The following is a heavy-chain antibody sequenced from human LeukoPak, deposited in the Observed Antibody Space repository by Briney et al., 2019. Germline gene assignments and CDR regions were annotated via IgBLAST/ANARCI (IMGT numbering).Heavy chain of an antibody. CDR1: GYTLTELS. D-gene: IGHD1-26*01. CDR3: AAFTIVGATRGGFDY. Sequence: GASVKVSCKVSGYTLTELSMHWVRQAPGKGLEWMGGFDPEDGETIYAQKFQGRVTMTEDTSTDTAYMELSSLRSADTAVYYCAAFTIVGATRGGFDYWGQGTLVTVSS. CDR2: FDPEDGET. J-gene: IGHJ4*02. V-gene: IGHV1-24*01.